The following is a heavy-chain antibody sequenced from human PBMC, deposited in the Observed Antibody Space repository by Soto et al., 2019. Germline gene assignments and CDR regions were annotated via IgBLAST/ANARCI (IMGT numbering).Heavy chain of an antibody. CDR3: AKGGYKYGLDP. D-gene: IGHD5-18*01. CDR2: ISESGDNT. V-gene: IGHV3-23*01. CDR1: GFTFSSSA. J-gene: IGHJ5*02. Sequence: EVQLLESGGGLVQPGGSLRLSCAASGFTFSSSAMSWVRQAPGKGPEWVSAISESGDNTFSADSVKGRFTISRDNTKNMLYLQMNSLRAEDTALYFGAKGGYKYGLDPWGQGTLVTVSS.